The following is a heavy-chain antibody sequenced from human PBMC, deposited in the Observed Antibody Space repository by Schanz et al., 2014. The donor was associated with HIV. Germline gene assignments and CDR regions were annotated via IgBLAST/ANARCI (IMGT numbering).Heavy chain of an antibody. CDR1: GDTFSTYA. Sequence: QVQLVQSGAEVKKPGSSVRVSCTASGDTFSTYAFSWVRQAPGQGLEWMGGIIPIFGTAKYAQKFQGRVTITADESTRTAYMELTNLRSGYTAVYYCARPRGLALQTDYYFYMDVWGQGTTVTVS. CDR3: ARPRGLALQTDYYFYMDV. D-gene: IGHD4-4*01. J-gene: IGHJ6*02. CDR2: IIPIFGTA. V-gene: IGHV1-69*01.